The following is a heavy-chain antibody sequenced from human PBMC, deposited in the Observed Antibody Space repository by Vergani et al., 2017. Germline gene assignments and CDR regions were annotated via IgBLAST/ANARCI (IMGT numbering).Heavy chain of an antibody. D-gene: IGHD1-26*01. CDR3: ARDGIVGATDYYYYYMDV. Sequence: QVQLVQSGAEVKKPGASVKVSCKASGYTFTSYYMHWVRQAPGQGLEWMGIINPSGGSTSYAQKFQGRVTMTRDTSTSTVYMELSSLRSEDTAVYYCARDGIVGATDYYYYYMDVWGKGTTVTVSS. V-gene: IGHV1-46*01. CDR2: INPSGGST. J-gene: IGHJ6*03. CDR1: GYTFTSYY.